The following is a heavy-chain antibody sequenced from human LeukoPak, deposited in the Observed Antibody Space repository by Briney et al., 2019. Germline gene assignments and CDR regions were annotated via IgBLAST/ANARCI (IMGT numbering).Heavy chain of an antibody. CDR1: GGSISSYY. J-gene: IGHJ4*02. CDR2: IYYSGST. CDR3: ARAVLPRIAVAGSGS. Sequence: SETLSLTCTVSGGSISSYYWSWIRQPPGKGLEWIGYIYYSGSTNYNPSLKSRVTISVDTSKNQFSLKLSSVTAADTAVYYCARAVLPRIAVAGSGSWGQGTLVTVSS. D-gene: IGHD6-19*01. V-gene: IGHV4-59*01.